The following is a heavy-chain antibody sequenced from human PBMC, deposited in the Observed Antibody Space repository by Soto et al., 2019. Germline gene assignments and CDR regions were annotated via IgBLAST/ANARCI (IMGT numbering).Heavy chain of an antibody. D-gene: IGHD4-17*01. CDR1: GFTFSNAW. CDR3: TTTENDYGDYSSRYYYYGMDV. J-gene: IGHJ6*02. Sequence: GSLRLSCAASGFTFSNAWMNWVRQAPGKGLEWVGRIKSKTDGGTTDYAAPVKGRFTISRDDSKNTLDLQMNSLKTEDTAVYYCTTTENDYGDYSSRYYYYGMDVWGQGTTVTVSS. V-gene: IGHV3-15*07. CDR2: IKSKTDGGTT.